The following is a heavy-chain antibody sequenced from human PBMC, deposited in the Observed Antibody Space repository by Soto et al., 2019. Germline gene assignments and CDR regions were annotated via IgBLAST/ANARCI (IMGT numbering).Heavy chain of an antibody. D-gene: IGHD5-12*01. CDR2: INHSGST. J-gene: IGHJ4*02. CDR3: ARGQRGYSGYDY. V-gene: IGHV4-34*01. Sequence: SETLSLTCTVSGGSISSYYWSWIRQPPGKGLEWIGEINHSGSTNYNPSLKSRVTISVDTSKNQFSLKLSSVTAADTAVYYCARGQRGYSGYDYWGQGTLVTVSS. CDR1: GGSISSYY.